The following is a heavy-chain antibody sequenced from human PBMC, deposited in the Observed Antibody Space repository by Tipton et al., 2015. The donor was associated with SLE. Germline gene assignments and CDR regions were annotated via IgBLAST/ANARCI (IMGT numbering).Heavy chain of an antibody. CDR1: GASISNDGHY. CDR3: ARDHYGSLDY. CDR2: IYYSGST. D-gene: IGHD3-16*01. J-gene: IGHJ4*02. V-gene: IGHV4-31*02. Sequence: GASISNDGHYWSWIRHHPGKGLEWIGYIYYSGSTYYNPSLKSRLSISVDTSKNQFSLNLRYVTAADTAVYYCARDHYGSLDYWGQGMLVTVSS.